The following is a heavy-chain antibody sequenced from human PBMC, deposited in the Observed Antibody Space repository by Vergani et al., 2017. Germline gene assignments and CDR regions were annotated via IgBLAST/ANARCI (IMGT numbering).Heavy chain of an antibody. D-gene: IGHD2-8*02. V-gene: IGHV1-69*18. J-gene: IGHJ6*02. CDR3: AGITGGYASVSIYYCGMDV. CDR1: GGTFSSYA. CDR2: IIPIFGTA. Sequence: QVQLVQSGAEVKKPGSSVKVSCKASGGTFSSYAISWVRQAPGQGLEWMGRIIPIFGTANYAQKFQGRVTITADESTSTAYMELSSLRSEDTAVYYCAGITGGYASVSIYYCGMDVWGQGTTVTVSS.